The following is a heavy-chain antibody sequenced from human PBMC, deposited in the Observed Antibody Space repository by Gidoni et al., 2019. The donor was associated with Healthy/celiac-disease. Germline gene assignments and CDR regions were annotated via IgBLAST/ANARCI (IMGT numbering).Heavy chain of an antibody. D-gene: IGHD1-26*01. J-gene: IGHJ4*02. V-gene: IGHV1-69*01. Sequence: QVQLVQSGAEVKKPGSSVKVSCKASGGTFSSYAIRWVRQAPGQGLEWMGGLSPIFGTANYAQKFQGRVTITADESTSTAYMELSSLRSEDTAVYYCARGSYSRPYFDYWGQGTLVTVSS. CDR3: ARGSYSRPYFDY. CDR2: LSPIFGTA. CDR1: GGTFSSYA.